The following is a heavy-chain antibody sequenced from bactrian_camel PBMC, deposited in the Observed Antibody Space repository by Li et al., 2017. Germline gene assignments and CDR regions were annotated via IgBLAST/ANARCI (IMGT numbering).Heavy chain of an antibody. CDR2: ISTGGTVT. Sequence: VQLVESGGGTVQPGGSLRLSCAASEFTVRNSAWSWVRQARGKGLEWVSTISTGGTVTYYADSVKGRFTISRDNAKNTVYLQMNSLKPEDATAYYCVRQPTDTWSLDYWGQGTQVTVS. D-gene: IGHD6*01. J-gene: IGHJ4*01. V-gene: IGHV3S40*01. CDR1: EFTVRNSA. CDR3: VRQPTDTWSLDY.